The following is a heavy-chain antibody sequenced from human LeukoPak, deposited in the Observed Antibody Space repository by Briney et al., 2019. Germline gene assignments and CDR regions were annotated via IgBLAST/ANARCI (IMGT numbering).Heavy chain of an antibody. CDR3: ATGLISRGFLEADY. J-gene: IGHJ4*02. D-gene: IGHD2-2*01. CDR1: GYTLTELS. Sequence: ASVKVSCKVSGYTLTELSMHWVRQAPGKGLEWKGGFDPEDGETIYAQKFQGRVTMTEDTSTDTAYMELSSLRPEDTAVYYCATGLISRGFLEADYWGQGTLVTVSS. V-gene: IGHV1-24*01. CDR2: FDPEDGET.